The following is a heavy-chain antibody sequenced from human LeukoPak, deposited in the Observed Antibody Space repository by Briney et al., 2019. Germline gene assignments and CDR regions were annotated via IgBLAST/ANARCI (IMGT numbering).Heavy chain of an antibody. Sequence: GRSLRLSCAASGFTFSSYAMHWVRQAPGKGLEWVAVISYDGSNKYYADSVKGRFTISRDNSKNTLYLQMNSLRAEDTAVYYCARGYFDWFYYMDVWGKGSTVTVSS. CDR1: GFTFSSYA. CDR3: ARGYFDWFYYMDV. J-gene: IGHJ6*03. CDR2: ISYDGSNK. D-gene: IGHD3-9*01. V-gene: IGHV3-30-3*01.